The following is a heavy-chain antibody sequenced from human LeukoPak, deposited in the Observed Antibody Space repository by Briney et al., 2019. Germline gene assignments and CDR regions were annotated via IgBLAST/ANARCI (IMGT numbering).Heavy chain of an antibody. CDR3: ATPGGDSASFYFYGMDV. V-gene: IGHV1-24*01. CDR1: GYTLTELS. D-gene: IGHD1-14*01. CDR2: FETEDGQT. Sequence: SVKVSCKVSGYTLTELSMHWVRQTPGKGLERMGGFETEDGQTIYAPKHRDSVTMPEHTPTHTAYMELSSLRPEHTAVYYCATPGGDSASFYFYGMDVRGQGTTLTDSS. J-gene: IGHJ6*02.